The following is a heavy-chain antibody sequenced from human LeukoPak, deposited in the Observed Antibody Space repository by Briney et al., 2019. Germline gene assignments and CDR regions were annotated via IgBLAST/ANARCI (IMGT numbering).Heavy chain of an antibody. J-gene: IGHJ5*02. CDR3: ARRLTQYDCFDP. CDR2: TYYGSTWYN. D-gene: IGHD2-2*01. Sequence: SQTLSLTRAISGDSVSSNSVTWNWIRQSPSRGLEWLGRTYYGSTWYNDYAVSVRDRITVNPDTSKNQFSLHLNSVTPEDTAVYYCARRLTQYDCFDPWGQGILVTVSS. CDR1: GDSVSSNSVT. V-gene: IGHV6-1*01.